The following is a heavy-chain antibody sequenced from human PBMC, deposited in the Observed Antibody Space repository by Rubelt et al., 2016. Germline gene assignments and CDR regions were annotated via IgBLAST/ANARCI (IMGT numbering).Heavy chain of an antibody. Sequence: QVQLQESGPGLVKPSETLSLTCTVSGYSISSGYYWGWIRQPPGKGLEWIGSIYHSGSTYYNPSLKSRVTISVDTSKNQFSLKLSSVTAADTAVYYCARDRLAPYYYYGMDVWGQGTTVTVSS. J-gene: IGHJ6*02. CDR2: IYHSGST. V-gene: IGHV4-38-2*02. CDR3: ARDRLAPYYYYGMDV. CDR1: GYSISSGYY. D-gene: IGHD6-19*01.